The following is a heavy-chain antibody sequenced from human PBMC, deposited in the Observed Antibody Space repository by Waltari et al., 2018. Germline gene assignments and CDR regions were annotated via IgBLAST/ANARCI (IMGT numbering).Heavy chain of an antibody. Sequence: EVQLVESGGGLVQPGRSLRLSCAASGFTFDDYAMHWVRHAQGKGLEWVSGISWNSGSIGYADSVKGRFTISRDNAKNSLYLQMNSLRAEDTALYYCAKDRGGSGWYGMVAFDIWGQGTMVTVSS. J-gene: IGHJ3*02. CDR2: ISWNSGSI. CDR1: GFTFDDYA. V-gene: IGHV3-9*01. CDR3: AKDRGGSGWYGMVAFDI. D-gene: IGHD6-19*01.